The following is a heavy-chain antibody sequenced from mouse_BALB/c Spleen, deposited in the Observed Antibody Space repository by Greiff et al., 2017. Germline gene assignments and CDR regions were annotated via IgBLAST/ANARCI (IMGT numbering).Heavy chain of an antibody. CDR2: ISYSGST. Sequence: EVQLVESGPGLVKPSQSLSLTCTVTGYSITSDYAWNWIRQFPGNKLEWMGYISYSGSTSYNPSLKSRISITRDTSKNQFFLQLNSVTTEDTATYYCARQRGYDGYFDVWGAGTTVTVSS. J-gene: IGHJ1*01. CDR3: ARQRGYDGYFDV. V-gene: IGHV3-2*02. D-gene: IGHD2-2*01. CDR1: GYSITSDYA.